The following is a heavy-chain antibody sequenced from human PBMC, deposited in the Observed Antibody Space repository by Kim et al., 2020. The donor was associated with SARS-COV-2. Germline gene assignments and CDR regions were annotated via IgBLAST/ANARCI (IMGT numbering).Heavy chain of an antibody. CDR2: FDPEDGET. Sequence: ASVKVSCKVSGYTLTELSMHWVRQAPGKGLEWMGGFDPEDGETIYAQKFQGRVTMTEDTSTDTAYMELSSLRSEDTAVYYCATHSEYSTPAASPEGYYGMDVWGQGTTVTVSS. CDR1: GYTLTELS. J-gene: IGHJ6*02. CDR3: ATHSEYSTPAASPEGYYGMDV. D-gene: IGHD6-6*01. V-gene: IGHV1-24*01.